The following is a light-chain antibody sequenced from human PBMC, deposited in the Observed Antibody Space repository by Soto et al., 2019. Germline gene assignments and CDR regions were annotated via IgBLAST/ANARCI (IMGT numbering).Light chain of an antibody. CDR3: QQFGSSGPLT. CDR2: GAY. V-gene: IGKV3-20*01. CDR1: QIVNTFY. Sequence: ASQIVNTFYLAWYPQKPGQAPRLLIYGAYRRATGIPDRFSARGSATDFALTIRRLETEDSAVYYGQQFGSSGPLTIVGGTKVEI. J-gene: IGKJ4*01.